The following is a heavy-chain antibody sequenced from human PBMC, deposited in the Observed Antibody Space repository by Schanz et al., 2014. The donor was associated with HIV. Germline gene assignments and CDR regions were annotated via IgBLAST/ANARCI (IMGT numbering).Heavy chain of an antibody. CDR2: IRGNGGST. V-gene: IGHV3-23*01. CDR1: TFTFNNYD. CDR3: TKEVPPDV. J-gene: IGHJ6*02. D-gene: IGHD1-1*01. Sequence: VQLLESGGGLVQPGGSLRLSCAASTFTFNNYDMGWVRQAPGKGLEWVSGIRGNGGSTYHADSVKGRFTISRDNSKNTLYLQMNSLRAEDTAVYYCTKEVPPDVWGQGTTVTVSS.